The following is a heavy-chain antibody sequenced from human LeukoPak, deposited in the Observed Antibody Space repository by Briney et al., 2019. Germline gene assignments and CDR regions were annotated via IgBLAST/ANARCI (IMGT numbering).Heavy chain of an antibody. CDR2: ISYDESDK. CDR3: AKGVVAATNAAYYGMDV. Sequence: PGRSLRLSCAASGFTFSNYGMHWVRQAPGKGLEWVAVISYDESDKYYAGSVKGRFTITRDNSKNTLYLQMNSLRPEDTAVYYCAKGVVAATNAAYYGMDVWGQGTTVTVSS. J-gene: IGHJ6*02. V-gene: IGHV3-30*18. D-gene: IGHD2-15*01. CDR1: GFTFSNYG.